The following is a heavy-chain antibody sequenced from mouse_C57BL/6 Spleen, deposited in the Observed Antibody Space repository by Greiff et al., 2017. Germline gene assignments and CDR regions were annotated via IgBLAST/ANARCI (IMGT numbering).Heavy chain of an antibody. D-gene: IGHD1-1*01. CDR3: ARAAITTVVDYFDD. CDR2: INYDGSST. V-gene: IGHV5-16*01. Sequence: EVKLMESEGGLVQPGSSMKLSCTASGFTFSDYYMAWVRQVPEKGLEWVANINYDGSSTYYLDSLKSRFIISRDNAKNILYLQMSSLKSEDTATYYCARAAITTVVDYFDDWGQGTTLTVSS. J-gene: IGHJ2*01. CDR1: GFTFSDYY.